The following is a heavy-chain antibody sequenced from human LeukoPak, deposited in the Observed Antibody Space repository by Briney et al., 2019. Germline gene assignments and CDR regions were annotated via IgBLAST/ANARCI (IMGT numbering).Heavy chain of an antibody. CDR2: ISSSGTYR. CDR3: AKAAYDCSSTSCYGPGGFDP. D-gene: IGHD2-2*01. Sequence: GGSLRLSCAASGFTFSSYSMNWVRQAQGKGLEWVSSISSSGTYRYYADSAKGRFTISRDNSKNTLYLQMNSLRAEDTAVYYCAKAAYDCSSTSCYGPGGFDPWGQGTLVTVSS. CDR1: GFTFSSYS. V-gene: IGHV3-21*01. J-gene: IGHJ5*02.